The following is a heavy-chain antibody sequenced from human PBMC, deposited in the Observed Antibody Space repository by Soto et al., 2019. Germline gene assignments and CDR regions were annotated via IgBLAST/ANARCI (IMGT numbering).Heavy chain of an antibody. CDR3: AKQDSSSWSVYYYYGMDV. D-gene: IGHD6-13*01. Sequence: PSENLSLTCTVSGGSISSYYWSWIRQPPGKGLERIGNIYYSGSTYYNPSLKSRVTISVDTSKNQFSLKLSSVTAADTAVYYCAKQDSSSWSVYYYYGMDVWGQGTTVTVSS. V-gene: IGHV4-59*08. CDR1: GGSISSYY. J-gene: IGHJ6*02. CDR2: IYYSGST.